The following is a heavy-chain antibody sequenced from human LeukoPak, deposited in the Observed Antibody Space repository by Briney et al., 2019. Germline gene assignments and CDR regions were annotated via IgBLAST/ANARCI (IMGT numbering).Heavy chain of an antibody. Sequence: ASVKVSCKASGYTFTSYGISWVRQAPGQGLEWMGWISAYNGNTNYAQKLQGRVTITTDTSTSTAYMELRSLRSDDTAVYYCARDRFPLPGPLYDSSGYHKWHDAFDIWGQGTMVTVSS. CDR1: GYTFTSYG. D-gene: IGHD3-22*01. CDR3: ARDRFPLPGPLYDSSGYHKWHDAFDI. V-gene: IGHV1-18*01. CDR2: ISAYNGNT. J-gene: IGHJ3*02.